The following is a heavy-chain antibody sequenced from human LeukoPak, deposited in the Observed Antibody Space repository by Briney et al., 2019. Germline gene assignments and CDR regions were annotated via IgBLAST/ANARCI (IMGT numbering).Heavy chain of an antibody. V-gene: IGHV3-23*01. D-gene: IGHD2/OR15-2a*01. J-gene: IGHJ3*01. Sequence: GGSLRLSCAASGFTFSSFAMSWVRQAPGKGLEWVSGIYGAATATYYADSVKGRFTISRDNSKNTLWLQMNSLRAEDTAVYYCAKSLHDSTTFWSEFRGFDVWGQGTMVTVSS. CDR3: AKSLHDSTTFWSEFRGFDV. CDR2: IYGAATAT. CDR1: GFTFSSFA.